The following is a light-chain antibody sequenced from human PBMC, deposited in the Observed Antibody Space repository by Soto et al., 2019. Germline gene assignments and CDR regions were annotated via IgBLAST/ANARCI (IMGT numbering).Light chain of an antibody. CDR2: DVS. CDR3: SSYTSSSTVL. V-gene: IGLV2-14*01. CDR1: SSDVGGYNY. Sequence: QSVLTQPASVSGSPGQSITISCTGTSSDVGGYNYVSWYQQHPGRAPQLMIYDVSNRHSGVSNRFSGSRSGNTASLTVSGLQAEDEADYYCSSYTSSSTVLFGGGTKLTVL. J-gene: IGLJ2*01.